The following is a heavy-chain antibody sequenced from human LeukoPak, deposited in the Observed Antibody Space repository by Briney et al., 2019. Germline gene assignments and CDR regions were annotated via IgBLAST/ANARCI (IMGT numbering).Heavy chain of an antibody. Sequence: ASVKVSXKASGYTFTGYYIHWVRQAPGQGLEWMGRINPNSGGTNYAQKFQGRVTMTRDTSISTAYMELSRLRSDDTAVYYCASGMGPIDSGSYPFDNWGQGTLVTVSS. V-gene: IGHV1-2*06. D-gene: IGHD1-26*01. CDR1: GYTFTGYY. CDR3: ASGMGPIDSGSYPFDN. J-gene: IGHJ5*02. CDR2: INPNSGGT.